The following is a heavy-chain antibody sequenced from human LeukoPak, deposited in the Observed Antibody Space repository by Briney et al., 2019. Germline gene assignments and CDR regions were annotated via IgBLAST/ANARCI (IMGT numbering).Heavy chain of an antibody. CDR1: GFTFSDYY. Sequence: GSLRLSCAASGFTFSDYYMSWIRQAPGKGLEWVSYISSSGSTIYYADSVKGRFTISRDNAKNSLYLQMNSLRAEDTAVYYCARASYSSSSSRLNYYYGMDVWGQGTTVTVSS. D-gene: IGHD6-6*01. CDR2: ISSSGSTI. V-gene: IGHV3-11*01. J-gene: IGHJ6*02. CDR3: ARASYSSSSSRLNYYYGMDV.